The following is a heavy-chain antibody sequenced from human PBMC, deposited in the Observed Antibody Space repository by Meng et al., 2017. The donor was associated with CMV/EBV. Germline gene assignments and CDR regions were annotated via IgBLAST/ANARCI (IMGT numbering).Heavy chain of an antibody. CDR2: ISDSGGIT. CDR1: DFTFSSYS. Sequence: GGSLRLSCAASDFTFSSYSMNWVRQAPGKGLEWVSIISDSGGITYYAHSVEGRFTISRDNSKNTLYLQMNSLRAEDTAVYYCAKGGSGGDRRYDFWSVYYYWGQGTLVTVSS. J-gene: IGHJ4*02. D-gene: IGHD3-3*01. V-gene: IGHV3-23*01. CDR3: AKGGSGGDRRYDFWSVYYY.